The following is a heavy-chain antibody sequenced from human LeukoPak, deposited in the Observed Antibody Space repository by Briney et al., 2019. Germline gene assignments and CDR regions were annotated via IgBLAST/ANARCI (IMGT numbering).Heavy chain of an antibody. Sequence: PSETLSLTCTVSGGSLSSYYWSWIRQPPGKGLEWIGYIYYSGSTSYNPSLKSRVTISVDTSKNQFSLKLTSVTAADTALYYCARDLRGSSCYDYWGQGTLVTFSS. CDR1: GGSLSSYY. CDR3: ARDLRGSSCYDY. J-gene: IGHJ4*02. V-gene: IGHV4-59*01. D-gene: IGHD2-2*01. CDR2: IYYSGST.